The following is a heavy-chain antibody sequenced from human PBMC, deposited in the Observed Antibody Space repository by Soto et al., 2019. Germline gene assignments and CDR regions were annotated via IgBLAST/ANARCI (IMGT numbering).Heavy chain of an antibody. CDR3: ARGTMGYYYGSGSYSTFGY. CDR1: GYTFTSYD. Sequence: QVQLVQSGAEVKKPGASVKVSCKASGYTFTSYDINWVRQATGQGLGWMGWMNPNSGNTGYAQKFQGRVTMTRNTSISTAYMELSSLRSEDTAVYYCARGTMGYYYGSGSYSTFGYWGQGTLVTVSS. D-gene: IGHD3-10*01. V-gene: IGHV1-8*01. J-gene: IGHJ4*02. CDR2: MNPNSGNT.